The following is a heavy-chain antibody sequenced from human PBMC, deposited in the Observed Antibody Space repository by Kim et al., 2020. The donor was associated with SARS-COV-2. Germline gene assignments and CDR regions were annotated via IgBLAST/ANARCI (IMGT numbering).Heavy chain of an antibody. CDR1: GFTFSSYA. CDR3: AKEPKIYNGIAADGYYDY. CDR2: ISGSGGST. J-gene: IGHJ4*02. D-gene: IGHD6-13*01. Sequence: GGSLRLSCAASGFTFSSYAMSWVRQAPGKGLEWVSAISGSGGSTYYADSVKGRFTISRDNSKNTLYLQMNSLRAEDTAVYYCAKEPKIYNGIAADGYYDYLGQGTLVTVSS. V-gene: IGHV3-23*01.